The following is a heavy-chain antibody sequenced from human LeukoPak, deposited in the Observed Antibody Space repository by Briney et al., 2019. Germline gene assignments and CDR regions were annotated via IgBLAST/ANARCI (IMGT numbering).Heavy chain of an antibody. D-gene: IGHD6-13*01. CDR3: AKDLSSWYVSKTWDY. Sequence: GGSLRLSCAASGFTFSSYAMSWVRQAPGKGLEWVSAISGSGGSTYYADSVKGRFTISRDNSKNTLYLQMNSLRAEDTAVYYCAKDLSSWYVSKTWDYWGQGTLVTVSS. J-gene: IGHJ4*02. V-gene: IGHV3-23*01. CDR1: GFTFSSYA. CDR2: ISGSGGST.